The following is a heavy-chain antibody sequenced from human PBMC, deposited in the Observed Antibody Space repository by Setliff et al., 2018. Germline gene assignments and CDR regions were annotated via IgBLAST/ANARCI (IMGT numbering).Heavy chain of an antibody. CDR3: VRDIYFYGGYATGLGAFDI. V-gene: IGHV4-59*01. J-gene: IGHJ3*02. CDR2: IDHSGGT. Sequence: LSLTCTVSGGSLSSFYWSWIRQSPGRGLDWIGYIDHSGGTSYNPSIESRVAISADRSKNQVFLKVTSVTAADTAVYYCVRDIYFYGGYATGLGAFDIWGQGTLVTVSS. D-gene: IGHD5-12*01. CDR1: GGSLSSFY.